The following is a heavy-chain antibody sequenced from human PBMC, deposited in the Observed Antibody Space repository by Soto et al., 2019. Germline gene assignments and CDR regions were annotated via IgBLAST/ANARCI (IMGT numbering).Heavy chain of an antibody. CDR3: ARGGCRGGSCYSGHSGNWFDP. D-gene: IGHD2-15*01. CDR2: INHSGST. CDR1: GGSFSGYY. Sequence: PSETLSLTCAVYGGSFSGYYWSWIRQPPGKGLEWIGEINHSGSTNYNPSLKSRVTISVDTSKNQFSLKLSSVTAADTAVYYCARGGCRGGSCYSGHSGNWFDPRGQGTLVT. V-gene: IGHV4-34*01. J-gene: IGHJ5*02.